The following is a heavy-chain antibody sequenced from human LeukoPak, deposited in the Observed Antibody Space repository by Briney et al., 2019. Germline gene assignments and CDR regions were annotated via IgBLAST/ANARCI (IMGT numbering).Heavy chain of an antibody. D-gene: IGHD1-26*01. V-gene: IGHV3-74*01. Sequence: PGGSLRLSCAASGFTISSYWMHWIRQAPGKGLVWVSRINGDGSSTTYADSVKGRFTISRDNAKNTLYLQMNSLRAEDTAVYYCVIGYSGTYRLDYWGQGTLVTVSS. J-gene: IGHJ4*02. CDR2: INGDGSST. CDR1: GFTISSYW. CDR3: VIGYSGTYRLDY.